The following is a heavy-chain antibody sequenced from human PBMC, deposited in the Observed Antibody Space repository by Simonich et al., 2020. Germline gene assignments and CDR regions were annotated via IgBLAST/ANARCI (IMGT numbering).Heavy chain of an antibody. V-gene: IGHV3-74*01. J-gene: IGHJ4*02. Sequence: EVQLVESGGGLVQPGGSLRLSCAASGFTFSSYWMHWVRQAPGKGVVWVSRINSDGSSKRYAGSGKGRFTISRDNAKNTLYLQMNSLRAEDTAVYYCARDGGSGWYKGDYWGQGTLVTVSS. D-gene: IGHD6-19*01. CDR3: ARDGGSGWYKGDY. CDR1: GFTFSSYW. CDR2: INSDGSSK.